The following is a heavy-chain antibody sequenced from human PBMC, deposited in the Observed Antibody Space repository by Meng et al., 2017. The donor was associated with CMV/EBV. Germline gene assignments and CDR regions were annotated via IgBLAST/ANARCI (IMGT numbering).Heavy chain of an antibody. Sequence: LRLSCAISGDSVSSNSAAWNWIRQSPSRGLEWLGRTYYRSKWYNDYAVSVKSRITINPDTSKNQFSLQLNSVTPEDTAVNYCARGRGRLELERGVNGSDPWGQGPWSPSPQ. D-gene: IGHD1-1*01. J-gene: IGHJ5*02. CDR3: ARGRGRLELERGVNGSDP. CDR1: GDSVSSNSAA. V-gene: IGHV6-1*01. CDR2: TYYRSKWYN.